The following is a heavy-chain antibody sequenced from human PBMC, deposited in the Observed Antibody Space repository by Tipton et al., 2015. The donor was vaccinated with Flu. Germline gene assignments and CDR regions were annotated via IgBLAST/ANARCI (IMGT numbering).Heavy chain of an antibody. Sequence: GLVKPSESLSLTCAVYGGSFSGYYWSWNRQPPGKGLEWIGEINHSGSTNYNPTLKSRGIISADTSKNQFSLKLRSVTAADTAVYYCARGPQCSSTGCPRAEDCYNGMAVWGQGTTVTVSS. CDR1: GGSFSGYY. CDR3: ARGPQCSSTGCPRAEDCYNGMAV. CDR2: INHSGST. D-gene: IGHD2-2*01. V-gene: IGHV4-34*01. J-gene: IGHJ6*02.